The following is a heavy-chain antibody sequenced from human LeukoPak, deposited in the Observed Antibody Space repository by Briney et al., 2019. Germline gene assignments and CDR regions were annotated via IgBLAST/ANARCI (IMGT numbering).Heavy chain of an antibody. CDR3: ARGLWFGDLIFDY. CDR1: GGSISSYY. Sequence: SETLSLTCTVSGGSISSYYWSWIRQPPGKGLEWIGYIYYSGSTNYNPSLKSRVTISVDTSKNQFSLKLSSVTAADTAVYYCARGLWFGDLIFDYWGQGTLVTVSS. D-gene: IGHD3-10*01. J-gene: IGHJ4*02. V-gene: IGHV4-59*12. CDR2: IYYSGST.